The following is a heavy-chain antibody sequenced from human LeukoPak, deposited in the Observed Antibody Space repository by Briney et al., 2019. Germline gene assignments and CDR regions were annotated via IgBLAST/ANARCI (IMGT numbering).Heavy chain of an antibody. J-gene: IGHJ4*02. CDR1: GFTFSSYD. CDR2: IGTAGDT. V-gene: IGHV3-13*01. D-gene: IGHD1-1*01. Sequence: GGSLRLSCAASGFTFSSYDMHWVRQATGKGLEWVSAIGTAGDTYYPGSVKGRFTISRENAKNSLYLQMNSLRAEDTAVYYCAKTGTPWYYFDYWGQGTLVTVSS. CDR3: AKTGTPWYYFDY.